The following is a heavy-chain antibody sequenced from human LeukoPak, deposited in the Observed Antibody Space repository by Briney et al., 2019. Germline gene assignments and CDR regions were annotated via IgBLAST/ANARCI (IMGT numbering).Heavy chain of an antibody. D-gene: IGHD3-10*01. CDR3: ASRITMVRGRDAFDI. J-gene: IGHJ3*02. Sequence: GGSLRLSCAASGFSFSLCWMSWVRQTPGKGQGWVANIKDDGSAIYYVVSAKGRFTISRDNAKNSLSLQMNSLRAEDTALYYCASRITMVRGRDAFDIWGQGTMVTVSS. CDR1: GFSFSLCW. V-gene: IGHV3-7*03. CDR2: IKDDGSAI.